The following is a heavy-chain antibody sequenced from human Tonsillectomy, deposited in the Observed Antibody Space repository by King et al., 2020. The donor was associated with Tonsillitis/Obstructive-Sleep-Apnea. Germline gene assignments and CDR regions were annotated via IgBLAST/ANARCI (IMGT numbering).Heavy chain of an antibody. D-gene: IGHD2-2*01. J-gene: IGHJ6*03. Sequence: EVQLVESGGGLVQPGGSLRLSCEASGFTFSSYWMSWVRQAPGKGLEWVANIKQDGSEKYYVDSVKGRFTISSDNAKNSLYLQMNSLRAEDTAVYYCARLGVVPAAPYYYYYMDVWGKGTTVTVSS. CDR3: ARLGVVPAAPYYYYYMDV. V-gene: IGHV3-7*04. CDR2: IKQDGSEK. CDR1: GFTFSSYW.